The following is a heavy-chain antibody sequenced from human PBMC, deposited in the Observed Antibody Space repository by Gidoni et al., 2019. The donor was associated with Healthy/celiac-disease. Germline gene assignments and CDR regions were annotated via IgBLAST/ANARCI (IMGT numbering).Heavy chain of an antibody. CDR3: TILNEIRPFDL. Sequence: EVQLVESGGGVVQPGGSLKLSCAASGFTFSGSAMHWVRQASGKGLEWVGRIRSKANSYATAYAASVKGRFTISRDDSKNTAYLQMNSLKTEDTAVYYCTILNEIRPFDLWGRGTLVTVSS. J-gene: IGHJ2*01. CDR1: GFTFSGSA. V-gene: IGHV3-73*01. CDR2: IRSKANSYAT. D-gene: IGHD1-1*01.